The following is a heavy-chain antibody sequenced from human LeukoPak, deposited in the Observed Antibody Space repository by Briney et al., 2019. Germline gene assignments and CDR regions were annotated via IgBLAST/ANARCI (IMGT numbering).Heavy chain of an antibody. CDR1: GGSISTYY. Sequence: PSETLSLTCTVSGGSISTYYWSWIRQPPGKGLEWIGYIYYSGSTNYNPSLKGRATISVDTSKNQFSLKLSSVTAADTAVYYCARAEVLPDYYAISGGFDYWGQGTLVTVSS. J-gene: IGHJ4*02. CDR3: ARAEVLPDYYAISGGFDY. CDR2: IYYSGST. V-gene: IGHV4-59*01. D-gene: IGHD3-10*01.